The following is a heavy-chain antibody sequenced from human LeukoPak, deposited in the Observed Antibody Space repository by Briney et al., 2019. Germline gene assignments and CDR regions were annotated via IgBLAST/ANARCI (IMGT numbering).Heavy chain of an antibody. Sequence: GGSLRLSCAASGFTFSSYWMSWVRQAPGKGLEWVANIKQDGSEKYYVDSVKGRFTISRDNAKNSLYPQMNSLRAEDTAVYYCAGDSGWNHVDYWGQGTLVTVSS. CDR1: GFTFSSYW. V-gene: IGHV3-7*01. CDR2: IKQDGSEK. CDR3: AGDSGWNHVDY. D-gene: IGHD1-1*01. J-gene: IGHJ4*02.